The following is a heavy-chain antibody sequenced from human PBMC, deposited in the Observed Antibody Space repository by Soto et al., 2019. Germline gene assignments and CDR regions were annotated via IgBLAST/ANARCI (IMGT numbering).Heavy chain of an antibody. CDR3: ARDLGVAGTGGPIDY. V-gene: IGHV3-30-3*01. CDR1: GFTFSSYA. CDR2: ISYDGSNK. D-gene: IGHD6-19*01. Sequence: GGSLRLSCAASGFTFSSYAMHWVRQAPGKGLEWVAVISYDGSNKYYADSVKGRFTISRDNSKNTLYLQMNSLRAEDTAVYYCARDLGVAGTGGPIDYWGQGTLVTVSS. J-gene: IGHJ4*02.